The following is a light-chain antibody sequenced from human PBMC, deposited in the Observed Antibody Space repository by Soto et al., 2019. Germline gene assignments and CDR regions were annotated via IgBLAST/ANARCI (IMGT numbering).Light chain of an antibody. V-gene: IGKV1-17*01. CDR1: QAIRND. CDR3: LQHNTYPRT. Sequence: DIQMTQSPSSLSASVGDRVTITCRASQAIRNDLGWYQQKPAKAPKRLICAASSLQSGVPSRFSGSGSGTEFTLTISSLQPEDSATYYCLQHNTYPRTFGQGTKVEIK. CDR2: AAS. J-gene: IGKJ1*01.